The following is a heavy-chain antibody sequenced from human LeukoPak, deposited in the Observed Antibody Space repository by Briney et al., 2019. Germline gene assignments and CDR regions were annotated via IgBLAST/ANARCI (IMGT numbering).Heavy chain of an antibody. CDR1: GGTFSSYA. Sequence: SVTVSCKASGGTFSSYAISWVRQAPGQGLEWMGGIIPIFGTANYAQKFQGRVTITADESTSTAYMELSSLRSEDTAVYYCARGIVGPTRYYYYYYMDVWGKGTTVTISS. D-gene: IGHD1-26*01. CDR2: IIPIFGTA. CDR3: ARGIVGPTRYYYYYYMDV. V-gene: IGHV1-69*01. J-gene: IGHJ6*03.